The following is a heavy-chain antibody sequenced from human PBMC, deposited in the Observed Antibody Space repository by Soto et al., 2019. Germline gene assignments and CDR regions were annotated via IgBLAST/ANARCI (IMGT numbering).Heavy chain of an antibody. CDR2: IYSSGNT. J-gene: IGHJ4*02. CDR1: GFLVSTKY. Sequence: EVQLVESGGGLVQPGGSLRLSCAASGFLVSTKYMNWVRQAPGKGLEWVSVIYSSGNTYYTDSVKGRFTVSRHYSDNTLHLEMNSLTAEDTAVYYCARDLGWGGWGIFDYWGQGILVTVSS. V-gene: IGHV3-53*04. D-gene: IGHD6-19*01. CDR3: ARDLGWGGWGIFDY.